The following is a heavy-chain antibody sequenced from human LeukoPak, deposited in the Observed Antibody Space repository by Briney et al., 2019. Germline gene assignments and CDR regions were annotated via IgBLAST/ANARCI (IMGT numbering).Heavy chain of an antibody. CDR3: AKTSHCDS. Sequence: VQPGGSLRLSCAASGFTFSSYVMSWVRQAPGKGLEWVSGISGSGGSTYYADSVKGRFTISRDNSKNTVYLQMNCLRAEDTAVYYCAKTSHCDSWGQGTLVTVSS. CDR1: GFTFSSYV. J-gene: IGHJ4*02. V-gene: IGHV3-23*01. CDR2: ISGSGGST. D-gene: IGHD2-2*01.